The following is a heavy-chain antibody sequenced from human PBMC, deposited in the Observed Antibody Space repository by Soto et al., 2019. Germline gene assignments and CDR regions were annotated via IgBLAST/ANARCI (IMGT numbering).Heavy chain of an antibody. D-gene: IGHD5-18*01. V-gene: IGHV1-3*01. CDR3: ARVLGVRIDTAMLY. CDR1: GYTFTSYA. CDR2: INAGNGNT. J-gene: IGHJ4*02. Sequence: QVQLVQSGAEVKKPGASVKVSCKASGYTFTSYAMHWVRQAPGQRLEWMGWINAGNGNTKYSQKFQGRVTITRDTSASTAYRELSSLRSEDTAVYYCARVLGVRIDTAMLYWGQGTLVTVSS.